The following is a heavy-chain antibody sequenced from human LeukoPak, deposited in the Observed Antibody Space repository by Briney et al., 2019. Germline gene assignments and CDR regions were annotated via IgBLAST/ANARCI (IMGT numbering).Heavy chain of an antibody. CDR2: ISRSGSTK. CDR3: ERCGYSHGYGWGGGYYYYYMDV. CDR1: GFTFSDYN. D-gene: IGHD5-18*01. J-gene: IGHJ6*03. Sequence: GGSLRLSCAASGFTFSDYNMRWIRQAPGKGLEWVSSISRSGSTKYYADSVKGRFTISRDNAKNSLFLQMNSLRAEDTAVYYCERCGYSHGYGWGGGYYYYYMDVWGKGTTVTVSS. V-gene: IGHV3-11*01.